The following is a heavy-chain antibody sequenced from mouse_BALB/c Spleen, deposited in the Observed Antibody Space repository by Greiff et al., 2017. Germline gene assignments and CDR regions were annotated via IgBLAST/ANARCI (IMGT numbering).Heavy chain of an antibody. CDR2: ISAGGSYT. D-gene: IGHD2-5*01. V-gene: IGHV5-4*02. Sequence: EVQLVESGGGLVKPGGSLKLSCAASGFTFSDYCMYWVRQTPEKRLEWVATISAGGSYTYYPDSVKGRFTISRDNAKNTLYMQMSRLRSEDTAVYYCASVDSKCGGAMDYWGQGTSVTVSS. CDR3: ASVDSKCGGAMDY. CDR1: GFTFSDYC. J-gene: IGHJ4*01.